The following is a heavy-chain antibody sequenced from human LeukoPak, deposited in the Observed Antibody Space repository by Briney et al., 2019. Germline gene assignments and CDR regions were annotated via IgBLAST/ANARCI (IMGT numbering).Heavy chain of an antibody. CDR3: AKDMYDSSGYYLDY. CDR2: ISWNSGSI. V-gene: IGHV3-9*03. J-gene: IGHJ4*02. CDR1: GFTFDDYA. D-gene: IGHD3-22*01. Sequence: GGSLRLSCAAPGFTFDDYAMHWVRQAPGKGLEWVSGISWNSGSIGYADSVKGRFTISRDNAKNSLYLQMNSLRAEDMALYYCAKDMYDSSGYYLDYWGQGTLVTVSS.